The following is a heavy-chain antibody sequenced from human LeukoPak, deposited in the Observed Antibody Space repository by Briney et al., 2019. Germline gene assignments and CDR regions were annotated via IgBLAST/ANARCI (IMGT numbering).Heavy chain of an antibody. D-gene: IGHD3-22*01. CDR1: GFTFSSYA. J-gene: IGHJ4*02. CDR3: AKDRGTYYYDSSGYYDY. Sequence: GGSLRLSCAASGFTFSSYAMHWVRQAPGKGLEWVAVISYDGSNKYYADSVKGRFTISRDNAKNSLYLQMNSLRAEDTALYYCAKDRGTYYYDSSGYYDYWGQGTLVTVSS. V-gene: IGHV3-30-3*01. CDR2: ISYDGSNK.